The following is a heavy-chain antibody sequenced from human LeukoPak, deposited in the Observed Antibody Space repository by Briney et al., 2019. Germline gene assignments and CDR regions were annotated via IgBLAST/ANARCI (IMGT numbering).Heavy chain of an antibody. D-gene: IGHD3-3*01. CDR1: GFTFSNAW. J-gene: IGHJ3*02. V-gene: IGHV3-15*01. CDR2: IKSKTDGGTT. Sequence: PGGSLRLSCAASGFTFSNAWMSWVRQAPGKGLEWVGRIKSKTDGGTTDYAAPVKGRFTISRDDSKNTLYLQMNSLKTEDTAVYYCTTSGVVPAAGYGYYDFWSGYYDAFDIWGQGTMVTVSS. CDR3: TTSGVVPAAGYGYYDFWSGYYDAFDI.